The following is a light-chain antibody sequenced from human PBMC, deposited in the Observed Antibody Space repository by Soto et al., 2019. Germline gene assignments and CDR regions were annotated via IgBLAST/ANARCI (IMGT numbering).Light chain of an antibody. V-gene: IGLV1-40*01. J-gene: IGLJ2*01. CDR2: GNS. CDR3: QSYDSSSYVV. CDR1: SSHIGAGYD. Sequence: QSVLTQPPSVSGAPGQRVTISCTGSSSHIGAGYDVHWYQQLPGTAPKLLIYGNSNRPSGVPDRFSGSKSGTSASLAITGLQAEDEADYYCQSYDSSSYVVFGGGTQLTVL.